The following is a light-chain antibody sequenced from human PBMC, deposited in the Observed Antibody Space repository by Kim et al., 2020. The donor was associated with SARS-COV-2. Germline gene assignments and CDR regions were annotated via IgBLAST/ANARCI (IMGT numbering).Light chain of an antibody. J-gene: IGKJ2*01. V-gene: IGKV2-28*01. Sequence: ETTSNSWRSSHALVYSDAPTYLDWYLQKAGQSPQLLIYLVSNRASGVSDRFRGSGSVTDFTLHISRVEAEDGGIYYCMQALQTPITFGQGTKLEI. CDR2: LVS. CDR3: MQALQTPIT. CDR1: HALVYSDAPTY.